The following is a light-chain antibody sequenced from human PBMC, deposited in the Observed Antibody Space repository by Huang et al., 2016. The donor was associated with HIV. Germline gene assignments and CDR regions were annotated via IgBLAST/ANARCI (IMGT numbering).Light chain of an antibody. Sequence: IQLTQSPSSLSASVGDRVTITCRASQGISSYLAWYQQKPGKAPKLRIYAASTLQSGVPARFSGSGSGTDFTLAISSLQPEDFATYYCQHLNSYPSFTFGPGTKVDIK. CDR2: AAS. CDR3: QHLNSYPSFT. CDR1: QGISSY. V-gene: IGKV1-9*01. J-gene: IGKJ3*01.